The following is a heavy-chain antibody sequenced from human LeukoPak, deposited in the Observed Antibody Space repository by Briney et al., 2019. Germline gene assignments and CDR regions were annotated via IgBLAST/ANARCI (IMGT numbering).Heavy chain of an antibody. CDR1: GYSFTSYW. CDR3: ARAIGRTSGWLES. CDR2: IYPGDSDT. V-gene: IGHV5-51*01. Sequence: GESLKISCKGSGYSFTSYWIGWVRQMPGKGLEWMGYIYPGDSDTRYGPSFQGQVTISADKSISTAYLQWNSLKASDTAMYYCARAIGRTSGWLESWGQGTLVTVSS. J-gene: IGHJ4*02. D-gene: IGHD6-19*01.